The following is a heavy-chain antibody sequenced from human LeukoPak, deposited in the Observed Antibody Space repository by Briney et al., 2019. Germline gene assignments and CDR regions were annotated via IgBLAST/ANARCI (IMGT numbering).Heavy chain of an antibody. CDR2: IWHDGSYK. CDR1: GFSFDTYA. J-gene: IGHJ4*02. Sequence: GGSLRLSCAASGFSFDTYAMHWVRQAPGQGLEWVALIWHDGSYKFYSNSVRGQFTISRDNSKNTVYLQMNNLRPGDTAVYYCAREIVGSGSYPDFWGQGTLVTVSS. V-gene: IGHV3-33*01. CDR3: AREIVGSGSYPDF. D-gene: IGHD3-10*01.